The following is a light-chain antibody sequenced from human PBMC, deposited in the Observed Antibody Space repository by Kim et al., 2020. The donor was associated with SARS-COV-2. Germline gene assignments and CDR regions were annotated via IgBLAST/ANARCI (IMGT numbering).Light chain of an antibody. CDR3: QVWDSSSDHPV. V-gene: IGLV3-21*04. CDR2: YDS. J-gene: IGLJ3*02. CDR1: NIGGKG. Sequence: KTASITCGGNNIGGKGAPWEQQKPGQAPVLVSYYDSDRPSGIPERFSGSNSGNTATLTISRVEAGDEADYYCQVWDSSSDHPVFGGGTQLTVL.